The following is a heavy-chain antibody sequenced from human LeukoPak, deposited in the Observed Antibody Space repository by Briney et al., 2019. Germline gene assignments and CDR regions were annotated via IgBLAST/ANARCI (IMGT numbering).Heavy chain of an antibody. J-gene: IGHJ6*02. CDR3: AKDWVPAANPNYYYYGMDD. V-gene: IGHV3-30*18. CDR2: ISYDGSNK. Sequence: GGSLRLSCAASGFTFSNYGMHWVRQAPGKGLEWVAVISYDGSNKYYADSVKGRFTISRDNSKNTLYLQMNSLRAEDTAVYYCAKDWVPAANPNYYYYGMDDWGQGTTVTVSS. CDR1: GFTFSNYG. D-gene: IGHD2-2*01.